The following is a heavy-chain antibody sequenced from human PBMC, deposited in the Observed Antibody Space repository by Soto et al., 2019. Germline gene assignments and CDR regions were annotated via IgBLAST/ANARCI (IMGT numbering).Heavy chain of an antibody. D-gene: IGHD3-22*01. CDR3: ARAGQYYDASGYAN. CDR2: ISAYNGNS. CDR1: GYSFATSG. V-gene: IGHV1-18*01. J-gene: IGHJ4*02. Sequence: QVKLVQSGAEVKKPGASIKVSCKASGYSFATSGMTWVRQAPGQGLEWVGWISAYNGNSNYDQNLQDRVTMTTDTSTTTAYLELRKLRSDDSAVYYCARAGQYYDASGYANWGQGTLVTVSS.